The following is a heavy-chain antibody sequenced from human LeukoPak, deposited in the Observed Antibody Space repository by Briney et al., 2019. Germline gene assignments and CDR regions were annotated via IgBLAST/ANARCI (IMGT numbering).Heavy chain of an antibody. CDR1: GFTFSSYS. Sequence: GGSLRLSCAASGFTFSSYSMNWVRQAPGKGLEWVSSISSSSSYIYYADSVEGRFTISRDNAKNSLYLQMNSLRAEDTAVYYCAREEQLAAFDYWGQGTLVTVSS. J-gene: IGHJ4*02. D-gene: IGHD6-6*01. CDR2: ISSSSSYI. CDR3: AREEQLAAFDY. V-gene: IGHV3-21*01.